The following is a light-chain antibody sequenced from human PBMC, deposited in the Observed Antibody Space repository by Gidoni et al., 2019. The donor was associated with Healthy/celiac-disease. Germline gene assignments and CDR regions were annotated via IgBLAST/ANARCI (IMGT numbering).Light chain of an antibody. CDR1: SANIGSNS. Sequence: QSVLTQPPPASGTPGQGVTISCSGRSANIGSNSVYWYQQLPGTAPKLLTYRNNQRPSGVPDRFSGSKSGTSASLAISGLRSEDEADYYCAAWDDSLSGPWVFGGGTKLTVL. CDR3: AAWDDSLSGPWV. CDR2: RNN. J-gene: IGLJ3*02. V-gene: IGLV1-47*01.